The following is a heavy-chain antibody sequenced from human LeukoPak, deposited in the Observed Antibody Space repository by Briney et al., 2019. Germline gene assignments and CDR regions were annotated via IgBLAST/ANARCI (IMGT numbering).Heavy chain of an antibody. CDR3: ARQKRYGSGSYYIDY. CDR1: GGSISSGGSS. J-gene: IGHJ4*02. CDR2: IYHSGST. V-gene: IGHV4-30-2*01. D-gene: IGHD3-10*01. Sequence: SQTLSLTCAVSGGSISSGGSSWSWIRQPPGKGLEWIGYIYHSGSTYYNPSLKSRVTISVDRSKNQFSLKLSSVTAADTAVYYCARQKRYGSGSYYIDYWGQGTLVTVSS.